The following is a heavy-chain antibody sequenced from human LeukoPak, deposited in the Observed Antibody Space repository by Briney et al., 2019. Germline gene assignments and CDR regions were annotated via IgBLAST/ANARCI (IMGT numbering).Heavy chain of an antibody. D-gene: IGHD2-21*01. J-gene: IGHJ4*02. CDR2: INHSGST. V-gene: IGHV4-34*01. CDR1: GGSFSGYY. Sequence: SETLSLTCAAYGGSFSGYYWSWIRQPPGKGLEWIGEINHSGSTNYNPSLKSRVTISVDTSKNQFSLELSSVTAADTAVYYCARGSILWLKGYFDYWGQGTLVTVSS. CDR3: ARGSILWLKGYFDY.